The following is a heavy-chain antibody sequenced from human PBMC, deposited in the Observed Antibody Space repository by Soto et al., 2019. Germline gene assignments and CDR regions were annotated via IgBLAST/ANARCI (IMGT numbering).Heavy chain of an antibody. Sequence: LRLSCAASGFTFTKAWMSWVRQAPGKGLEWVGRIKSKTDGGTTDYAAPVKGRFTISRDDSKNTLYLQMNSLKTEDTAVYYCTTDGNGYCSGGSCYAIDYWGQGTLVTVSS. V-gene: IGHV3-15*01. CDR3: TTDGNGYCSGGSCYAIDY. CDR2: IKSKTDGGTT. CDR1: GFTFTKAW. D-gene: IGHD2-15*01. J-gene: IGHJ4*02.